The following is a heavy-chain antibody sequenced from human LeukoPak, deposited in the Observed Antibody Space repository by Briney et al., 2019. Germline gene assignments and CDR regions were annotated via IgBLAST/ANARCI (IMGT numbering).Heavy chain of an antibody. J-gene: IGHJ4*02. CDR1: GGSISSYY. Sequence: KPSETLSLTCTVSGGSISSYYWSWIRQPAGKGLEWIGRIYTSGSTNYNPSLKSRVTMSVDTSKNQFSLKLSSVTAADTAVYYCATPLHYYDSSGYTNWGQGTLVTVSS. CDR3: ATPLHYYDSSGYTN. CDR2: IYTSGST. D-gene: IGHD3-22*01. V-gene: IGHV4-4*07.